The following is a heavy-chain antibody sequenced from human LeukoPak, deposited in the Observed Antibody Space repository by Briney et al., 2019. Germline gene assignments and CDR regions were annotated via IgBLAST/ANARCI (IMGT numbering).Heavy chain of an antibody. Sequence: SETLSLTCTVSGGSISSSTYYWGWIRQPPGKGLEWIGSIYYSGSTYYNPSLKSRVTISVDTSKNQFSLKLSSVTAADTAVYYCARRAQGWGGYYYYYMDVWGKGTTVTVSS. D-gene: IGHD3-16*01. CDR2: IYYSGST. V-gene: IGHV4-39*01. CDR1: GGSISSSTYY. CDR3: ARRAQGWGGYYYYYMDV. J-gene: IGHJ6*03.